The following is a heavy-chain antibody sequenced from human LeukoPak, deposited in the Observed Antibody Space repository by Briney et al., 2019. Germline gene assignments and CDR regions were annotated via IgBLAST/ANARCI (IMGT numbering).Heavy chain of an antibody. CDR3: AKDGAPPGYSSSWPDY. Sequence: GGSLRLSCAASGFTFSSYGMHWARQAPGKGLERVAVISYDGSNKYYADSVKGRFTISRDNSKNTLYLQMNSLRAEDTAVYYCAKDGAPPGYSSSWPDYWGQGTLVTVSS. J-gene: IGHJ4*02. CDR2: ISYDGSNK. V-gene: IGHV3-30*18. D-gene: IGHD6-13*01. CDR1: GFTFSSYG.